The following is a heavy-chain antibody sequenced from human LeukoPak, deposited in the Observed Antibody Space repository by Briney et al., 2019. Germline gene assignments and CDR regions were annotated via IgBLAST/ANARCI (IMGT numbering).Heavy chain of an antibody. CDR3: VKGYYFDY. Sequence: GGSLRLSCVASGFTVSSNYMSWVRQAPGKGLEWVSILYSGGSTYYADSVKGRLTISRDNSGNTLYLQMNSLRAEDTAVYYCVKGYYFDYWGQGTLVTVSS. CDR1: GFTVSSNY. V-gene: IGHV3-53*01. J-gene: IGHJ4*02. CDR2: LYSGGST.